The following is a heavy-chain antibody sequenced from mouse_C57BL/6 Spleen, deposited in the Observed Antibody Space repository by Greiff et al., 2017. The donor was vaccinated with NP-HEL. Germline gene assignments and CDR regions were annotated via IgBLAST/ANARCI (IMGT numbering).Heavy chain of an antibody. J-gene: IGHJ2*01. CDR1: GYTFTSYW. CDR2: INPSSGST. CDR3: ARELPFDY. D-gene: IGHD2-1*01. Sequence: VQLQQSGAELAKPGASVQLSCKASGYTFTSYWMHWVKQRPGQGLEWIGYINPSSGSTKYNQKFKDKATLTADKSSSTAYMQLSSLSYEDSAVYYCARELPFDYWGQGTTLTVSS. V-gene: IGHV1-7*01.